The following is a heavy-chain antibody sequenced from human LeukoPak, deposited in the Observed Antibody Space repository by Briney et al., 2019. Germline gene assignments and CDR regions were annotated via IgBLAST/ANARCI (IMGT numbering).Heavy chain of an antibody. CDR1: GSTFSSYW. CDR2: TKQDGSEK. J-gene: IGHJ4*02. D-gene: IGHD3-10*01. Sequence: GGSLRLSCAASGSTFSSYWMSWVRQAPGKGLEWVANTKQDGSEKYYVDSVKGRFTISRDNAKNSLYLQMNSLRAEDTAVYYCASPRRYYYGSGSQTPFDYWGQGTLVTVSS. V-gene: IGHV3-7*01. CDR3: ASPRRYYYGSGSQTPFDY.